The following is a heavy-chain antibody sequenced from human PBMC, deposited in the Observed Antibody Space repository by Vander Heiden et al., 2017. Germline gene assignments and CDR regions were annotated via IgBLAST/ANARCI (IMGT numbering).Heavy chain of an antibody. J-gene: IGHJ6*02. CDR1: GYTFTSSD. V-gene: IGHV1-8*01. CDR3: ARGRGDEKSYYDFWSGYLDYYYYGMDV. D-gene: IGHD3-3*01. CDR2: MNPNSGNT. Sequence: QVQLVQSGPEVKKPGAAEKVHCKASGYTFTSSDINRVRQATGHGLEWMEWMNPNSGNTGYAQKFQGRVTMTRNTSISTAYMELSSLRSEDTAVYYCARGRGDEKSYYDFWSGYLDYYYYGMDVWGQGTTVTVSS.